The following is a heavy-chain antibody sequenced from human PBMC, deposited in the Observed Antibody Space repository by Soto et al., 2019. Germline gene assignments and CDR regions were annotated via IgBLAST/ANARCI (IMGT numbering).Heavy chain of an antibody. CDR3: ASMYEYQLNYYYYGMDV. CDR1: GFTFSSYS. V-gene: IGHV3-48*02. Sequence: GGSLRLSCAASGFTFSSYSMNWVRQAPGKELEWVSYISSSSSTIYYADSVKGRFTISRDNAKNSLYLQMNSLRDEDTAVYYCASMYEYQLNYYYYGMDVWGQGTTVTVSS. D-gene: IGHD2-2*01. J-gene: IGHJ6*02. CDR2: ISSSSSTI.